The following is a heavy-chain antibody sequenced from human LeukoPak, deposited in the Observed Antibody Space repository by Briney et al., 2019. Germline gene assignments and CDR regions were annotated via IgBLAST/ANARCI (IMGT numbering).Heavy chain of an antibody. CDR3: ARELGIDAFDI. V-gene: IGHV3-30-3*01. Sequence: GGSLRLSCAASGFTFSSYAMHWVRQAPGKGLEWVAVISYDGSNKYYADSVKGRFTISRDNSKNTLYLQMNSLRAEDTAVYYCARELGIDAFDIWGQGTMVTVSS. CDR1: GFTFSSYA. CDR2: ISYDGSNK. J-gene: IGHJ3*02. D-gene: IGHD7-27*01.